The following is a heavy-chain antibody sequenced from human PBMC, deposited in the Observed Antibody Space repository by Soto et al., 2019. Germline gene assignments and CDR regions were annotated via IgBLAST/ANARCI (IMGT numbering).Heavy chain of an antibody. CDR1: GYTLTELS. Sequence: ASVKVSCKVSGYTLTELSMHWVRQAPGKGLEWMGGFDPEDGETIYAQKFQGRVTMTEDTSTDTAYMELSSLRSEDTAVYYCAYDSSAQGSLDYWGQGTLVNVS. CDR2: FDPEDGET. D-gene: IGHD3-22*01. CDR3: AYDSSAQGSLDY. J-gene: IGHJ4*02. V-gene: IGHV1-24*01.